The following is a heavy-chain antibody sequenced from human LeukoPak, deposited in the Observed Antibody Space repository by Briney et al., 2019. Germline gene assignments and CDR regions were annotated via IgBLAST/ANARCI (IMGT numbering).Heavy chain of an antibody. CDR2: ISAYNGNT. CDR3: ARSSITMVRGETLRLDY. V-gene: IGHV1-18*01. J-gene: IGHJ4*02. Sequence: ASVKVSCKASGYAFTSYGTSWVPQAPGQGLEWMGWISAYNGNTNYAQKLQGRVTMTTDTSTSTAYMELRSLRSDDTAVYYCARSSITMVRGETLRLDYWGQGTLVTVSS. CDR1: GYAFTSYG. D-gene: IGHD3-10*01.